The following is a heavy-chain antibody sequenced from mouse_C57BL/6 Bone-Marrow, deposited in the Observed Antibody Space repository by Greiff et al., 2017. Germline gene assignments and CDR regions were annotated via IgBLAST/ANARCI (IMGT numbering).Heavy chain of an antibody. V-gene: IGHV1-55*01. Sequence: QVQLQQPGAELVKPGASVKMSCKASGYTFTSYWITWVKQRPGQGLEWIGDIYPGSGSTNYNEKFKSKATLTVDPSSSTDYMQLSSLTSEDSAVYYCARDDTDGGYLDYWGQGTTLTVSS. CDR3: ARDDTDGGYLDY. D-gene: IGHD2-3*01. CDR1: GYTFTSYW. CDR2: IYPGSGST. J-gene: IGHJ2*01.